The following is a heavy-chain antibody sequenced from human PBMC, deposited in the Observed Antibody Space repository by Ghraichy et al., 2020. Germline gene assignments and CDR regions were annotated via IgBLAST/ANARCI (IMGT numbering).Heavy chain of an antibody. CDR2: IKQDGSEK. D-gene: IGHD6-19*01. CDR1: GFTFSSYW. V-gene: IGHV3-7*04. Sequence: GGSLRLSCAASGFTFSSYWMSWVRQAPGKGLEWVAIIKQDGSEKYYVDSVKGRFTISRDNAKNSLYLPMNSLRADDTAVYYCAGGRGWLLDCWGHGTLVTVYS. J-gene: IGHJ4*01. CDR3: AGGRGWLLDC.